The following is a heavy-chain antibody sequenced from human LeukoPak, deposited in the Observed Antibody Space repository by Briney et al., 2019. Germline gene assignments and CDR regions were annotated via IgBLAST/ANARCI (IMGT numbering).Heavy chain of an antibody. D-gene: IGHD5-12*01. CDR3: ARGGYSGYFPQYYFDY. V-gene: IGHV4-59*01. J-gene: IGHJ4*02. Sequence: SETLSLTCTVSGGSIGSYYWSWIRQPPGKGLEWIGYIYYSGSTNYNPSLKSRVTISVDTSKNQFSLKLSSVTAADTAVYYCARGGYSGYFPQYYFDYWGQGTLVSVSS. CDR1: GGSIGSYY. CDR2: IYYSGST.